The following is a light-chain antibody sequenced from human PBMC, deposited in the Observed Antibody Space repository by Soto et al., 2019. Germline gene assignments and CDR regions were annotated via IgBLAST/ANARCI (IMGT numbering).Light chain of an antibody. J-gene: IGLJ2*01. Sequence: QSALTQPASVSGSPGQSITISCTGTSSDVGGYNYGSWYQQHPGKAPKLMIYDVSNQPSGVSNRFSGSKSGNTASLTISGLQAEDEADYYCSSYTSSSTRGVFGGGTKLTVL. V-gene: IGLV2-14*01. CDR2: DVS. CDR1: SSDVGGYNY. CDR3: SSYTSSSTRGV.